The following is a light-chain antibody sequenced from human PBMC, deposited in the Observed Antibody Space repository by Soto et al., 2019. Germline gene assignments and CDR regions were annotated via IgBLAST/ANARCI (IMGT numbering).Light chain of an antibody. CDR1: QSVSSSY. Sequence: EIVLTQSPGTLSLSPGERATLSCRASQSVSSSYLAWYQQKPGQAPRLLIYGASSRATGIPDRFSGSGSGTDFTLTISRLEPEDFAVYYCQQYCSSPPRLTFGGGTKVEIK. V-gene: IGKV3-20*01. J-gene: IGKJ4*01. CDR3: QQYCSSPPRLT. CDR2: GAS.